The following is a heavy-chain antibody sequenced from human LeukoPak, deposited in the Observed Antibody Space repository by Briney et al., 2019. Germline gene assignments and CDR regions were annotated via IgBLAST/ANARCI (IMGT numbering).Heavy chain of an antibody. CDR1: GGSISSYY. J-gene: IGHJ5*02. D-gene: IGHD3-22*01. CDR3: ARAVLNYYDSSGYHWFDP. CDR2: IYTSGST. V-gene: IGHV4-4*07. Sequence: PSETLSLTCTVSGGSISSYYWSWIRQPAGKGLEWIGRIYTSGSTNYNPSLKSQVTMSVDTSKNQFSLKLSSVTAADTAVYYCARAVLNYYDSSGYHWFDPWGQGTLVTVSS.